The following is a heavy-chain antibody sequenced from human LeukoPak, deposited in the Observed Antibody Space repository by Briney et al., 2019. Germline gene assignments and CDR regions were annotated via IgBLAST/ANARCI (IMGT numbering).Heavy chain of an antibody. J-gene: IGHJ3*02. CDR1: GYTFTSYG. CDR2: ISAYNGNT. CDR3: ARDIWIREYYDFWSGYSSFDAFDI. D-gene: IGHD3-3*01. Sequence: GASVKVSCKASGYTFTSYGISWVRQAPGQGLEWMGWISAYNGNTNYAQKLQGRVTMTTDTSTSTAYMELRSLRSDDTAAYYCARDIWIREYYDFWSGYSSFDAFDIWGQGTMVTVSS. V-gene: IGHV1-18*01.